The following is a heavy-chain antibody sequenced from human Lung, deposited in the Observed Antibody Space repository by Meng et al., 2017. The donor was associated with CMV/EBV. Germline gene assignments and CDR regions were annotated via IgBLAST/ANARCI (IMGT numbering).Heavy chain of an antibody. J-gene: IGHJ6*02. D-gene: IGHD2-2*01. CDR2: ISTTSTYI. V-gene: IGHV3-21*04. Sequence: GGSLRLXCAASGFTFSAYAMNWVRQTPGKGLEWVSSISTTSTYIYYSDSVKGRFTISRDNAKNSLYLQMSSLRSEDTAVYYCARGACSSTSCYRYYYYGMDVWGQGXTVTGS. CDR1: GFTFSAYA. CDR3: ARGACSSTSCYRYYYYGMDV.